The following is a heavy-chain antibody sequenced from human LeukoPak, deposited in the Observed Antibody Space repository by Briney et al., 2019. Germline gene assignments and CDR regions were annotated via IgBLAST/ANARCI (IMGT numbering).Heavy chain of an antibody. CDR2: INHSRST. J-gene: IGHJ3*01. V-gene: IGHV4-34*01. Sequence: SETLSLTCAVSGGSFSGYYLSWIRQPPGKGLEWIGEINHSRSTNYNPSLKSRGTISVEPSNNQCLLKLSSGTGADPAAYYCWSENRADSSTSRRWGVFDVWGQGTKVSDS. CDR3: WSENRADSSTSRRWGVFDV. CDR1: GGSFSGYY. D-gene: IGHD6-6*01.